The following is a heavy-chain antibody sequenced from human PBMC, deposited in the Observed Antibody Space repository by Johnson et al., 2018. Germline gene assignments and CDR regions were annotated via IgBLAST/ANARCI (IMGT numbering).Heavy chain of an antibody. J-gene: IGHJ4*02. Sequence: ASGFAFSSSWMTWVRQAPGKGLEWVATIKEDGGEPYYADSEKGRFTISRDNAKNLLYLQMNSLRAEDTGVYYCANDHSPPGAWDDWGQGTLVTVSS. D-gene: IGHD1-14*01. CDR3: ANDHSPPGAWDD. CDR1: GFAFSSSW. CDR2: IKEDGGEP. V-gene: IGHV3-7*01.